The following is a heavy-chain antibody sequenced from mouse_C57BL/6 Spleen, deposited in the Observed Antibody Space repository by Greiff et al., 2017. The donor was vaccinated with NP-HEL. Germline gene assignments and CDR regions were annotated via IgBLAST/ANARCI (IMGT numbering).Heavy chain of an antibody. Sequence: QVQLQQSGPGLVAPSQSLSITCTVSGFSLTSYAISWVRQPPGKGLEWLGVIWTGGGTNYNSALKSRLSISKDNSKSQVFLKMNSLQTDDTARYYCARGLLSDYYAMDYWGQGTSVTVSS. J-gene: IGHJ4*01. CDR3: ARGLLSDYYAMDY. CDR2: IWTGGGT. D-gene: IGHD2-1*01. V-gene: IGHV2-9-1*01. CDR1: GFSLTSYA.